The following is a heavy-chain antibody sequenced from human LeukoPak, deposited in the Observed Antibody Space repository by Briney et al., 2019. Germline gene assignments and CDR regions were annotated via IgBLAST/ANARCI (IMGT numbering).Heavy chain of an antibody. J-gene: IGHJ3*02. CDR1: GGSISSYY. CDR2: IYYSGST. CDR3: ASAGWLEDAFDI. D-gene: IGHD6-19*01. Sequence: SETLSLTCTVSGGSISSYYWSWIRQPPGKGLEWIGYIYYSGSTNYNPSLKSRVTISVDTSKNQFSLKLTSLTAADTAVYYCASAGWLEDAFDIWGQGTMVTVSS. V-gene: IGHV4-59*01.